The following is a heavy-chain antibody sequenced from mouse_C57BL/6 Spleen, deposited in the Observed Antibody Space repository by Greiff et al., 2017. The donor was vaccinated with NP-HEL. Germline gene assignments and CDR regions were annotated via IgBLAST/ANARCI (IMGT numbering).Heavy chain of an antibody. Sequence: VKLMESGPGLVQPSQSLSITCTVSGFSLTSYGVHWVRQSPVKGLEWLGVIWRGGSTDYNAAFMSRLSITKDNSKSQVFFKMNSLQADVTAIYYRGKMPRGLGGFAYWGQGTLVTVSA. J-gene: IGHJ3*01. CDR2: IWRGGST. D-gene: IGHD3-3*01. CDR3: GKMPRGLGGFAY. V-gene: IGHV2-5*01. CDR1: GFSLTSYG.